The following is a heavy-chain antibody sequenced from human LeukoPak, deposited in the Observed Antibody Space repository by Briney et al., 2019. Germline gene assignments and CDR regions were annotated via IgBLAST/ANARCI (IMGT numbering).Heavy chain of an antibody. D-gene: IGHD6-19*01. CDR1: GFTFSDYY. V-gene: IGHV3-11*01. Sequence: GGSLRLSCAASGFTFSDYYMSWIRQAPGKGLEWVSYISSSGSTIYYADSVKGRFTISRDNAKNSLYLQINSLRAEDTAVYYCARVPPYSSGWYSYYYYMDVWGKGTTVTVSS. CDR2: ISSSGSTI. J-gene: IGHJ6*03. CDR3: ARVPPYSSGWYSYYYYMDV.